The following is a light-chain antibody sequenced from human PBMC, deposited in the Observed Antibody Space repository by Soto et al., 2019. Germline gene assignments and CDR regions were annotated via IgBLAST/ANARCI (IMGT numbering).Light chain of an antibody. J-gene: IGLJ1*01. CDR1: SSDLGAYKY. CDR3: SSYTNTSTQV. V-gene: IGLV2-14*03. Sequence: ALTQPASVSGSPGQSITISCAGTSSDLGAYKYVSWYQQHPDKAPKLILYEVSRRPSGVSNRFSGSKSGNTASLTISGLLAEDEADYSCSSYTNTSTQVFGTGTKVTVL. CDR2: EVS.